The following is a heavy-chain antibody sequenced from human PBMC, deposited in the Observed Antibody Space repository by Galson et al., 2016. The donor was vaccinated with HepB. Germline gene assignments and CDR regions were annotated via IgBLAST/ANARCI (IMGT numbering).Heavy chain of an antibody. CDR3: ARAHTIMLNYFDY. D-gene: IGHD3-16*01. J-gene: IGHJ4*02. V-gene: IGHV3-30*03. Sequence: SLRLSCAASGFTFSSYGMHWVRQAPGKGLEWVAVISYDGSNKYYADSVKGRFTISRDNYKNTLFLQMNSLRAEGTAVYYCARAHTIMLNYFDYWGQGTLVTVSS. CDR1: GFTFSSYG. CDR2: ISYDGSNK.